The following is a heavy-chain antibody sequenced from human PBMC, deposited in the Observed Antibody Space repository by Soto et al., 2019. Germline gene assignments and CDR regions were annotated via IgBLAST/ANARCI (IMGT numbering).Heavy chain of an antibody. D-gene: IGHD4-4*01. CDR2: IYYSGST. V-gene: IGHV4-31*03. CDR3: ARQIPYSTSGRGNYYYYGMDV. Sequence: SSETLSLTCTVSGGSISSGGYYWSWIRQHPGKGLEWIGYIYYSGSTYYNPSLKSRVTISVDTSKNQFSLKLSSVTAADTAVYYCARQIPYSTSGRGNYYYYGMDVWGQGTTVTVSS. J-gene: IGHJ6*02. CDR1: GGSISSGGYY.